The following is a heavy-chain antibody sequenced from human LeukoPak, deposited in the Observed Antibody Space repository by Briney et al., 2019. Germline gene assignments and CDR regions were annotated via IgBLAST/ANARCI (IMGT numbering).Heavy chain of an antibody. V-gene: IGHV4-30-2*01. Sequence: SETLSLTCAVSGGSISSGGYSWSWIRQPPGKGLEWIGYIYHSGSTYYNPSLKSRVTISVDRSKNQFSLKLSSVTAADTAVYYCARSSYYYDSSAMEALEAFDIWGQGTMVTVSS. CDR2: IYHSGST. CDR3: ARSSYYYDSSAMEALEAFDI. J-gene: IGHJ3*02. D-gene: IGHD3-22*01. CDR1: GGSISSGGYS.